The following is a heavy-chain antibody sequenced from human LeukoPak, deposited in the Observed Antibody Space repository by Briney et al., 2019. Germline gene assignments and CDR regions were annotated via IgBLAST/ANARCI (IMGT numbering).Heavy chain of an antibody. CDR2: MNPNSGNT. CDR3: ARGGSNYYGSGSYYWFDP. CDR1: GYTFTSYD. V-gene: IGHV1-8*01. J-gene: IGHJ5*02. Sequence: ASVKVSCKASGYTFTSYDINWVRQATGQGLEWMGWMNPNSGNTGYAQKFQGRVTMTRNTSISTAYMELSSLRSEDTAVYYRARGGSNYYGSGSYYWFDPWGQGTLVTVSS. D-gene: IGHD3-10*01.